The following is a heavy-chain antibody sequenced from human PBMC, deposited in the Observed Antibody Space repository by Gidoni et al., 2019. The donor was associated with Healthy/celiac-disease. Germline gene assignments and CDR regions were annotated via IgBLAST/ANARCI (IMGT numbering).Heavy chain of an antibody. CDR1: GFSLRTSGVG. CDR3: AHSRTLWGPEYFQH. CDR2: IYWNDDK. D-gene: IGHD7-27*01. V-gene: IGHV2-5*01. J-gene: IGHJ1*01. Sequence: QITLKESGPTLVKPTQTLTLTCTFSGFSLRTSGVGVGWIRQPPGKALEWLALIYWNDDKRYSPSLKSRLTITKDTSKNQVVLTMTNMDPVDTATYYCAHSRTLWGPEYFQHWGQGTLVTVSS.